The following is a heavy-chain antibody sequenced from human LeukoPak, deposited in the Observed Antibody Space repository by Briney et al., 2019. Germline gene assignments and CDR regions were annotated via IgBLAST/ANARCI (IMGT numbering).Heavy chain of an antibody. Sequence: ASVKVSCKASGYTFTGYYMHWVRQGPGQGLELMGWINTNTGNPTYAQGFTGRFVFSLDTSVSTAYLQISSLKAEDTAVYYCARAGFYGSGSYHDYWGQGTLVTVSS. CDR1: GYTFTGYY. D-gene: IGHD3-10*01. J-gene: IGHJ4*02. V-gene: IGHV7-4-1*02. CDR2: INTNTGNP. CDR3: ARAGFYGSGSYHDY.